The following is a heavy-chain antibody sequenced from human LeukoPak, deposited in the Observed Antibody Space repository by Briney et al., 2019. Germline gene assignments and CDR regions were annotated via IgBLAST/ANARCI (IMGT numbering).Heavy chain of an antibody. D-gene: IGHD3-16*01. CDR3: ARDDALGDNALDI. CDR1: GFTFSIYG. J-gene: IGHJ3*02. Sequence: GGSLRLSCAASGFTFSIYGMHWVRQSPGKGLEWVAVIWNDGSNKYYADSVKGRFTISRDNSKNTLFLQMNSLRAEDTAVYYCARDDALGDNALDIWGQGTMVTVS. CDR2: IWNDGSNK. V-gene: IGHV3-33*01.